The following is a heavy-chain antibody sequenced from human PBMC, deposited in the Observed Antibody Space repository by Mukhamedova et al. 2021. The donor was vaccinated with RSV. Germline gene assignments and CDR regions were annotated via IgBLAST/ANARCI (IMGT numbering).Heavy chain of an antibody. CDR3: ARASTPLYGLDY. J-gene: IGHJ4*02. CDR2: SGSSG. D-gene: IGHD2-2*01. Sequence: SGSSGINAEYMGGRVTMTRDTSTSTVYMELSSLRSEDTAVYYCARASTPLYGLDYWGQGTLVTVSS. V-gene: IGHV1-46*04.